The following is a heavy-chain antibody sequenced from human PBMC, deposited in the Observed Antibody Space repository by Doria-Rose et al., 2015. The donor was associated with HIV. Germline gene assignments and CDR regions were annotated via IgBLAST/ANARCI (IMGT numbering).Heavy chain of an antibody. CDR2: LTGRGSPT. D-gene: IGHD5-12*01. CDR1: GFTFSSYA. Sequence: VQLPESGGDLVQPGGSLRLSCAASGFTFSSYAMTWVRQAPGKGLEWVSTLTGRGSPTYYAASVKGRFSISRDNSKTTVYLQMNSLRADDTAIYYCAKAFSSTWIYYFDLWGQGTLVTVSS. V-gene: IGHV3-23*01. J-gene: IGHJ4*02. CDR3: AKAFSSTWIYYFDL.